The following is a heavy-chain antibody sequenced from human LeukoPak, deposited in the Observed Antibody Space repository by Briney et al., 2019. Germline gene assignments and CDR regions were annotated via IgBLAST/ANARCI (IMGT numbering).Heavy chain of an antibody. D-gene: IGHD6-19*01. Sequence: GGSLRLSCAASGFTFSDYYMSWIRQAPGKGLEWVSGISWNSGNIGYADSVKGRFTISRDNARNSLYLQMNSLRAEDTALYYCAKDGGGGRAVAGIDYWGQGTLVTVSS. CDR1: GFTFSDYY. V-gene: IGHV3-9*01. CDR2: ISWNSGNI. CDR3: AKDGGGGRAVAGIDY. J-gene: IGHJ4*02.